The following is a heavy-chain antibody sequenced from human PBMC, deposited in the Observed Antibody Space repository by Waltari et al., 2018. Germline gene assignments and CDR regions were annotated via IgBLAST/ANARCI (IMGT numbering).Heavy chain of an antibody. V-gene: IGHV1-3*01. CDR3: ARAGIVGATAYFDY. CDR2: INAGNGNT. D-gene: IGHD1-26*01. Sequence: QVQLVQSGAEVKKPGASVKVSCKASGYTFTSYAMHWVRQAPGQRLEWMGWINAGNGNTKYSQKFQGRVTITRDTSASTAYMELSSLRSEDTAVYYCARAGIVGATAYFDYWGQGTLVTVSS. CDR1: GYTFTSYA. J-gene: IGHJ4*02.